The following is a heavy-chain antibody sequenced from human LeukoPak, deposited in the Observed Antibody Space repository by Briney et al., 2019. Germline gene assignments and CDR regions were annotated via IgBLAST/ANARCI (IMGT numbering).Heavy chain of an antibody. CDR3: AKDSSSSPYYGMDV. V-gene: IGHV3-9*01. D-gene: IGHD6-6*01. CDR1: GFTFDDYA. CDR2: INWNSDRI. Sequence: GGSLRLSCAASGFTFDDYAMLWVRQAPGEGVEWVSGINWNSDRIGYADSVKGRFTISRDNAKNSLYLQMNSLRAEDTALYYCAKDSSSSPYYGMDVWGQGTTVTVSS. J-gene: IGHJ6*02.